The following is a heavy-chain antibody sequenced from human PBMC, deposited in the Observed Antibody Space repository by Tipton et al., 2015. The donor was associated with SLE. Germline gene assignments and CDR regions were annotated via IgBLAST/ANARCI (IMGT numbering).Heavy chain of an antibody. CDR2: ISPYSGDR. D-gene: IGHD4-17*01. CDR1: GGTFNNYA. J-gene: IGHJ4*02. CDR3: ARENDYGDYIDC. Sequence: QSGPEVKMPGSSVKVSCKASGGTFNNYAISWVRQAPGQGLEWMGWISPYSGDRNYAQKVQGRFTMTTDTSTSTAYMELRSLRSDDTAVYYCARENDYGDYIDCWGQGTLVTVSS. V-gene: IGHV1-18*01.